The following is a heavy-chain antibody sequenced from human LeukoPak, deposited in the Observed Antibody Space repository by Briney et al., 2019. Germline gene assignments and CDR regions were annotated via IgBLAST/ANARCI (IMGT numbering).Heavy chain of an antibody. J-gene: IGHJ5*02. V-gene: IGHV4-30-2*01. Sequence: SQTLSLTCAVSGGSISSGGYSWSWIRQPPGKGLEWIGYIYHSGGTYYNPSLKSRVTISVDRSKNQFSLKLSSVTAADTAVYYCAREKGTITMVRGNWFDPWGQGTLVTVPS. CDR2: IYHSGGT. CDR3: AREKGTITMVRGNWFDP. CDR1: GGSISSGGYS. D-gene: IGHD3-10*01.